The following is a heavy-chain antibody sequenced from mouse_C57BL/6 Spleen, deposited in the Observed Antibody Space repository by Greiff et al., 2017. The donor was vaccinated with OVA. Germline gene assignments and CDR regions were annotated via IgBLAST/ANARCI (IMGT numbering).Heavy chain of an antibody. J-gene: IGHJ2*01. CDR2: IYPGSGST. V-gene: IGHV1-55*01. Sequence: QVQLQQPGAELVKPGASVKMSCKASGYTFTSYWITWVKQRPGQGLEWIGDIYPGSGSTNYNEKFKSKATLTVDTSSSTAYMQLSSLRSEDSAVYYCARSTTVVATRNFDYWGQGTTLTVSS. D-gene: IGHD1-1*01. CDR1: GYTFTSYW. CDR3: ARSTTVVATRNFDY.